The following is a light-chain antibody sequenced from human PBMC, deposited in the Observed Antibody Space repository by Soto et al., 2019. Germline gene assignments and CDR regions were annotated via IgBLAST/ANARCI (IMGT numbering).Light chain of an antibody. J-gene: IGLJ3*02. Sequence: QSALTQPASVSGSPGQSITVSCTGTSSDVGGYSLVSWYHQNPGKPPKLVIYEGTKRPSGVSNRLSGSKSGNTASLTISGLQAEDEGDYYCATWDDTLKGPVFGGGTKLTVL. CDR3: ATWDDTLKGPV. CDR2: EGT. V-gene: IGLV2-23*01. CDR1: SSDVGGYSL.